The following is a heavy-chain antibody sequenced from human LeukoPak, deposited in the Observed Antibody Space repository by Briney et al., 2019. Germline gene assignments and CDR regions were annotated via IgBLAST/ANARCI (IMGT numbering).Heavy chain of an antibody. CDR1: GFTFSSYG. CDR2: ISGSGGST. J-gene: IGHJ6*03. D-gene: IGHD3-22*01. CDR3: AKDGPQNYYDSSGYYSLKSKNYYYMDV. V-gene: IGHV3-23*01. Sequence: GGSLRLSCAASGFTFSSYGMSWVRQAPGKGLEWVSGISGSGGSTYYADSVKGRFTISRDNSKNTLYLQMNSLRAEDTAVYYCAKDGPQNYYDSSGYYSLKSKNYYYMDVWGKGTTVTISS.